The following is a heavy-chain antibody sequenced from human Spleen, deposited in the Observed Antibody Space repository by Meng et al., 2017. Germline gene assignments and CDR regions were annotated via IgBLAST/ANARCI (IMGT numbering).Heavy chain of an antibody. CDR3: ARSVSIFGVVTQNWFDP. Sequence: QFPLREAGPTLVKPTQTLTLTCTFSGFSLTTNGVGVAWIRQPPGKSLEWLALIYWDDVKRYSPSLKSRLTITKDTSKNQVVLTMSNMDPVDTATYYCARSVSIFGVVTQNWFDPWGQGTLVTVSS. CDR2: IYWDDVK. CDR1: GFSLTTNGVG. D-gene: IGHD3-3*01. V-gene: IGHV2-5*02. J-gene: IGHJ5*02.